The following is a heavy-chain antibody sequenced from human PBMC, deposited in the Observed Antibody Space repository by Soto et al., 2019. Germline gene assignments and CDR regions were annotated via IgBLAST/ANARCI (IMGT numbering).Heavy chain of an antibody. Sequence: SETLSLTCNVSGGSVSSVKYFWSWIRQPPGKGLEWIAYIYNNGNTNYNPSLKSRATIPVDTSKNQCSLKLTSVTAADSAVYFCARTVMPVGNLAAFDHWGQGVLVTVSS. J-gene: IGHJ4*02. CDR1: GGSVSSVKYF. CDR2: IYNNGNT. CDR3: ARTVMPVGNLAAFDH. D-gene: IGHD7-27*01. V-gene: IGHV4-61*01.